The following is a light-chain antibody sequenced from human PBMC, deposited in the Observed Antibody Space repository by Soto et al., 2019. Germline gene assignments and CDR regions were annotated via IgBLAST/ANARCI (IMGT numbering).Light chain of an antibody. CDR1: QGISSY. V-gene: IGKV1-8*01. CDR3: QQYNSYPRT. CDR2: AAS. J-gene: IGKJ1*01. Sequence: AIRMTQSPSSLSASTGDRVTITCRASQGISSYLAWYQQKPGKAPKLLIYAASTLQSGVPSRFSGSGSGTEFTLTISSLQPDDFATYYCQQYNSYPRTFGQGTKVDI.